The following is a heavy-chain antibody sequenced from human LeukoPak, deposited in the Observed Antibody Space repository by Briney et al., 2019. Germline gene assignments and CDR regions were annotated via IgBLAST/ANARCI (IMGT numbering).Heavy chain of an antibody. CDR3: ARDPNGDYIGAFDM. CDR1: GFTFSAYA. J-gene: IGHJ3*02. CDR2: IRGGGGSA. D-gene: IGHD4-17*01. V-gene: IGHV3-23*01. Sequence: GGSLRLSCTASGFTFSAYAMMWVRQAPGKGPGWVAAIRGGGGSAFYADSVKGRFTISRDNSKYTLFLQMNSLRAEDTAVYYCARDPNGDYIGAFDMWGPGTMVTVSS.